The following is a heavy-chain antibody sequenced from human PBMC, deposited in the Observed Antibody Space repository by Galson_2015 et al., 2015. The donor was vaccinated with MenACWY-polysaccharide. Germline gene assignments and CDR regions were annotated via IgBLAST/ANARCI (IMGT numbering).Heavy chain of an antibody. D-gene: IGHD3-9*01. Sequence: PALVKPTQPLTLPCNFSGFSLSRTGVSVGWIRQPPGKALEWLALLYWDDDKRYSPSLRRRLTITMDTSKNQVVLTMTDMDPIDTGTYFCAHPIFTGWLTEDYWGQGIPVTVSS. V-gene: IGHV2-5*02. CDR2: LYWDDDK. CDR1: GFSLSRTGVS. CDR3: AHPIFTGWLTEDY. J-gene: IGHJ4*02.